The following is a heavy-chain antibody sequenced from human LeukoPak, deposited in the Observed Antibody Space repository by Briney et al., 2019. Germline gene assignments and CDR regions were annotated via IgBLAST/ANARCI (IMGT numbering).Heavy chain of an antibody. CDR3: ARDKSPIVVVTNNWFGP. V-gene: IGHV3-33*01. J-gene: IGHJ5*02. D-gene: IGHD3-22*01. CDR2: IWYDGSNK. Sequence: GGSLRLSCAASGFTFSSYGMHWVRQAPGKGLEWVAVIWYDGSNKYYADSVKGRFTISRDNSKNTLYLQMNSLRAEDTAVYYCARDKSPIVVVTNNWFGPWGQGTLVTVSS. CDR1: GFTFSSYG.